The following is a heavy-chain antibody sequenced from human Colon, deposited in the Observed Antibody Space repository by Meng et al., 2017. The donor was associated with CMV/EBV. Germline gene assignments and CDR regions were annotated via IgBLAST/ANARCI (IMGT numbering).Heavy chain of an antibody. Sequence: SETLSLTCGVYGGSFSGYYWTWIRQPPGKGLEWIGEINDRGSTNYNPSLKSRVAMSVDASKSQFSLRLSSVTAADTAVYYCARVEIKKFWDPAVDCWGQGTLVTVSS. V-gene: IGHV4-34*01. J-gene: IGHJ4*02. CDR3: ARVEIKKFWDPAVDC. CDR2: INDRGST. D-gene: IGHD1-26*01. CDR1: GGSFSGYY.